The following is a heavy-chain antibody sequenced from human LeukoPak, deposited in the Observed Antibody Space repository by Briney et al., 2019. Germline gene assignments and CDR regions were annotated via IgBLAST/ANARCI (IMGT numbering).Heavy chain of an antibody. CDR2: IYHSGST. V-gene: IGHV4-38-2*01. CDR1: GYSISSGYY. CDR3: ARRGSGWYLNDY. J-gene: IGHJ4*02. Sequence: SETLSLTCAVSGYSISSGYYWGWIRQPPGKGLEWIGSIYHSGSTYYNPSLKSRVTISVDTSKNQFSLKLSSVTAADTAVYYCARRGSGWYLNDYWGQGTLATVSS. D-gene: IGHD6-19*01.